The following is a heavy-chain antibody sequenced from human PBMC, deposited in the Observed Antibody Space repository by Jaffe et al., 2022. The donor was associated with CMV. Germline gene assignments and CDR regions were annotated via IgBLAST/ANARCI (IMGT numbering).Heavy chain of an antibody. J-gene: IGHJ5*02. CDR1: GFSLSTSGVG. Sequence: QITLKESGPTLVKPTQTLTLTCTFSGFSLSTSGVGVGWIRQPPGKALEWLALIYWNDDKRYSPSLKSRLTITKDTSKNQVVLTMTNMDPVDTATYYCAHRLMAYCGGDCPRWFDPWGQGTLVTVSS. CDR2: IYWNDDK. D-gene: IGHD2-21*02. V-gene: IGHV2-5*01. CDR3: AHRLMAYCGGDCPRWFDP.